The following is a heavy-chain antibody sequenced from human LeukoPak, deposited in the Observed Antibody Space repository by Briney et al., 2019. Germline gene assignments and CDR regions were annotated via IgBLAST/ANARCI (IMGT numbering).Heavy chain of an antibody. V-gene: IGHV3-23*01. CDR2: ISGGGGST. Sequence: GGSLRLSCAASGFTFSSYSMNWVRQAPGKGLEWVSTISGGGGSTYYADSVKGRFTISRDNSRNTLYLQVNSLRAEDTAVYYCAKGGKWDVTPFDYWGQGTLVTVSS. CDR1: GFTFSSYS. D-gene: IGHD1-26*01. CDR3: AKGGKWDVTPFDY. J-gene: IGHJ4*02.